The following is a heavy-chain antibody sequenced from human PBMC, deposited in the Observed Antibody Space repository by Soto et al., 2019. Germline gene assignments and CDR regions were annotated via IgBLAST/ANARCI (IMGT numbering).Heavy chain of an antibody. CDR3: ARDGGAD. D-gene: IGHD3-16*01. V-gene: IGHV3-30-3*01. CDR1: EFTFSSYA. Sequence: QVQLVESGGGVVQPGRSLRLSCAASEFTFSSYAMHWIRRAPGKGLEWIAVMSYDGSNKYYADSEKGRFTISRDNSKNTLYLQMNSLRPEDTALYYCARDGGADWGQGTLVIVSS. CDR2: MSYDGSNK. J-gene: IGHJ4*02.